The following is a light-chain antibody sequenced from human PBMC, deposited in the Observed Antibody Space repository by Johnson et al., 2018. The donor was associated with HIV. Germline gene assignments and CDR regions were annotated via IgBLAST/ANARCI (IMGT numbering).Light chain of an antibody. Sequence: QSMLTQSPSVSAAPGQKVTISCSGSSSNIGNNRVSWYQQLPGTAPKLLIYENNKRPSGIPDRFSGYKSGTSATLGITGLQTGDEADYYCGTWDSSLSDYVFGTGTNVTVL. CDR2: ENN. CDR1: SSNIGNNR. J-gene: IGLJ1*01. V-gene: IGLV1-51*01. CDR3: GTWDSSLSDYV.